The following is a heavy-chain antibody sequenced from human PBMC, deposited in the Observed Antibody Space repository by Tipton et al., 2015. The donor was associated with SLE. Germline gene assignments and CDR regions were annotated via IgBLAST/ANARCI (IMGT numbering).Heavy chain of an antibody. D-gene: IGHD6-19*01. CDR2: IYYSGST. V-gene: IGHV4-59*11. Sequence: LRLSCTVSGGSISSHYWSWIRQPPGKGLEWIGYIYYSGSTNYNPSLKSRVTISVDTSKNQFSLKLSSVTAADTAVYYCATYSSGFYKGYYFDYWGQGTLVTVSS. CDR1: GGSISSHY. CDR3: ATYSSGFYKGYYFDY. J-gene: IGHJ4*02.